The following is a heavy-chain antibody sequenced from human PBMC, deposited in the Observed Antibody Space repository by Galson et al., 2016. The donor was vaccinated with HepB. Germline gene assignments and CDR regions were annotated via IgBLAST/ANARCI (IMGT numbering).Heavy chain of an antibody. D-gene: IGHD3-16*01. Sequence: SLRLSCAASGFSFSNSGMSWVRQAPGRGLEWVSGITRRGDATHYADFVKGRFTISRDNSKNTLYLYMNNLTAGDTAIYYCGKHGGFDYWGQGPLVTVSS. CDR3: GKHGGFDY. V-gene: IGHV3-23*01. CDR2: ITRRGDAT. J-gene: IGHJ4*02. CDR1: GFSFSNSG.